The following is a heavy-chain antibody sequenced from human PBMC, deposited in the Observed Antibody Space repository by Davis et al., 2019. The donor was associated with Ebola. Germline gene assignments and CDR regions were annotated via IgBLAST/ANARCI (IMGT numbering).Heavy chain of an antibody. Sequence: GESLKISCTGSGFTFSNYIMQWVRQAPGKGLEWVAVISPDGSQKHYADSVKGRFTFSRDNSNNILYLQMNSLTSDDTAVYYCARVGDFWGQGALVTVSS. CDR1: GFTFSNYI. CDR2: ISPDGSQK. J-gene: IGHJ4*02. V-gene: IGHV3-30-3*01. D-gene: IGHD3-3*01. CDR3: ARVGDF.